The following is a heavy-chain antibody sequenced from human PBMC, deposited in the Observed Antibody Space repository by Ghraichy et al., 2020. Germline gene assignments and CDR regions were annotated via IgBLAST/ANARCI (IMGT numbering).Heavy chain of an antibody. CDR1: NASITDFY. Sequence: SETLSLTCIVSNASITDFYWSWVRQSPAKGLQWIGYISGTGITRYNPSLKSRVTLTVETSKNQLFLELKSVTAADTATYFCARAGRAAAAEDFWGRGTLVTVSS. V-gene: IGHV4-59*01. J-gene: IGHJ4*02. D-gene: IGHD3-3*01. CDR2: ISGTGIT. CDR3: ARAGRAAAAEDF.